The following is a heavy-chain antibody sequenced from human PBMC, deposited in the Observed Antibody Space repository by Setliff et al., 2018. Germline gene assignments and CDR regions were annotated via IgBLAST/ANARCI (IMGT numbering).Heavy chain of an antibody. CDR2: IYHSGSS. V-gene: IGHV4-59*12. CDR1: GGSISNYY. J-gene: IGHJ3*02. D-gene: IGHD2-2*01. Sequence: SETLSLTCTVSGGSISNYYWSWIRQPPGKGLEWIGSIYHSGSSYYNSSLRSRVTISVDTSKNQFSLILRSVTAADTAVYYCARGRMRGSCSGPSCTYDPFDIWGQGTPVTVSS. CDR3: ARGRMRGSCSGPSCTYDPFDI.